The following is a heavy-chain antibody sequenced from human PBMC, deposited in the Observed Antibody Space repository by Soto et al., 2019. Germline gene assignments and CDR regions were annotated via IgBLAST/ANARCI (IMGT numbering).Heavy chain of an antibody. Sequence: GGYLRLSCAASGFTYSSYAMNWVRQAPGKGLEWVSTISGGGGSTYYADSVKGRFTISRDNSENTLFLQMNSLRVDDTAVYFCARAPIRAYSYGYIDYWGQGTLVTVSS. J-gene: IGHJ4*02. CDR3: ARAPIRAYSYGYIDY. V-gene: IGHV3-23*01. CDR1: GFTYSSYA. D-gene: IGHD5-18*01. CDR2: ISGGGGST.